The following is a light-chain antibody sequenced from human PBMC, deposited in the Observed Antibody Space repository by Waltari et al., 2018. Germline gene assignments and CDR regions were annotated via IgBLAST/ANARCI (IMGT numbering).Light chain of an antibody. Sequence: EVVLTQSPATLSLSPGARATLSCRASQSISIYLAWYQHKPAQAPRPLIFDASTRATGIPARFSGRWAGTDFTLTISNLEPEDSAVYYCQQRSDWPPTWTFGQGTKVEMK. CDR3: QQRSDWPPTWT. CDR1: QSISIY. CDR2: DAS. V-gene: IGKV3-11*01. J-gene: IGKJ1*01.